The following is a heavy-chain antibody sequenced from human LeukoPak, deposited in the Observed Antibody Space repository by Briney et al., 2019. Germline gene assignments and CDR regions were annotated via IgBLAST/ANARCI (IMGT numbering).Heavy chain of an antibody. CDR2: NYYSGST. Sequence: PSETLSLTCTVSGGSISSSSYYWGWIRQPPGKGLEWIGSNYYSGSTYYNPSLKSRVTISVDTSKNQFSLKLSSVTAADTAVYYCARHVGYGQGGFDYWGQGTLVTVSS. J-gene: IGHJ4*02. V-gene: IGHV4-39*01. D-gene: IGHD5-12*01. CDR1: GGSISSSSYY. CDR3: ARHVGYGQGGFDY.